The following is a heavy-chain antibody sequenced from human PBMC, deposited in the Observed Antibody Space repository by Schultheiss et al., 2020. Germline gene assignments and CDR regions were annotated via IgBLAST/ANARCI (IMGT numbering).Heavy chain of an antibody. CDR3: ARVDSSSSDYYYYYYMDV. Sequence: ASVKVSCKASGGTFSSYGISWVRQAPGQGLEWMGWISAYNGNTNYAQKLQGRVTMTTDTSTSTAYMELRSLRSEDTAVYYCARVDSSSSDYYYYYYMDVWGKGTAVTVSS. CDR2: ISAYNGNT. CDR1: GGTFSSYG. V-gene: IGHV1-18*01. J-gene: IGHJ6*03. D-gene: IGHD6-6*01.